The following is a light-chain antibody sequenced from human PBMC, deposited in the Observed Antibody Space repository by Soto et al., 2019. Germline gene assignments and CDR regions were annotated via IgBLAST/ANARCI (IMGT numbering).Light chain of an antibody. V-gene: IGKV1-5*01. J-gene: IGKJ2*01. CDR2: DAS. Sequence: DIQMTQSPSTLSASVGDRATITCRASQSISSWLAWYQQKPGKAPKLLIYDASSLESGVPSRFSGSGSGTEFTLTISSLQPDDFATYYGQQYNSYTYTFGQGTKLEIK. CDR1: QSISSW. CDR3: QQYNSYTYT.